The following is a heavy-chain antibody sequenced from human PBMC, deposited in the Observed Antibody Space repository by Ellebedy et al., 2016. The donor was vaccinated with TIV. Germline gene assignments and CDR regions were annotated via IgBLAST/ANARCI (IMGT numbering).Heavy chain of an antibody. CDR1: GYSFTSYW. V-gene: IGHV5-10-1*01. J-gene: IGHJ4*02. D-gene: IGHD4-17*01. CDR2: ISPSDSYT. CDR3: ASAGDYVGGFDY. Sequence: GESLKISRKGSGYSFTSYWISWERQMPGKGREWMGRISPSDSYTNYSPSFQGHVTISADKSIRTAYLQSSSLKASDTAMYYCASAGDYVGGFDYWGQGTLVTVSS.